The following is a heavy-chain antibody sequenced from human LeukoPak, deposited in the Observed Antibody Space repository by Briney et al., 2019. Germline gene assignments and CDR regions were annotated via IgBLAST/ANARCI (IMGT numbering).Heavy chain of an antibody. D-gene: IGHD3-3*01. J-gene: IGHJ4*01. CDR2: IYPGGVT. CDR3: AREERRRYYDFWSGHQDFAFDY. V-gene: IGHV3-53*01. Sequence: GGSLRLSCAASGLTINTNYMNWVRQAPGRGLEWLSVIYPGGVTKYAESVKGRFTVSRDIAKNTVYLEMNDLRAEDTALYYCAREERRRYYDFWSGHQDFAFDYWGHGTLVTVSS. CDR1: GLTINTNY.